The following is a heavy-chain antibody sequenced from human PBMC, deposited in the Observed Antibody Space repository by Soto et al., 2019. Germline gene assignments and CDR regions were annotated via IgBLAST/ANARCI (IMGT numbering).Heavy chain of an antibody. Sequence: EVQLVESGGGLVNPGGSLRLSCAASGFPFNSYTMTWVRQAPGMGLEWVSSITTDGTSIYYADSVRGRFTVSRDNDKNSLYLQMNMMTVEDTANYYCARQQLLAPHIWGQGTMVTVST. CDR3: ARQQLLAPHI. CDR2: ITTDGTSI. D-gene: IGHD6-19*01. V-gene: IGHV3-21*02. J-gene: IGHJ3*02. CDR1: GFPFNSYT.